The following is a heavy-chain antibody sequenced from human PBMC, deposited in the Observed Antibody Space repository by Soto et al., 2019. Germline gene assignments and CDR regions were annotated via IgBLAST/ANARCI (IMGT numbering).Heavy chain of an antibody. Sequence: GGSLRLSCAASGCTFSSYLMHWVRQAPGKGLVWVSRINSDGSSTSYADSVKGRFTISRDNAKNTLYLQMNSLRAEDTAVYYCARDRGLAAAGTEGIYYYYYGMDVWGQGTTVTVSS. V-gene: IGHV3-74*01. CDR3: ARDRGLAAAGTEGIYYYYYGMDV. CDR1: GCTFSSYL. CDR2: INSDGSST. J-gene: IGHJ6*02. D-gene: IGHD6-13*01.